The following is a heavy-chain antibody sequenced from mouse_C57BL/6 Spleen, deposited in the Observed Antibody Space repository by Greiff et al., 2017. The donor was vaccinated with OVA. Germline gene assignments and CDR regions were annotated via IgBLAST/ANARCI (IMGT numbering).Heavy chain of an antibody. CDR2: IDPSDSYT. Sequence: QVQLQQPGAELVMPGASVKLSCKASGYTFTSYWMHWVKQRPGQGLEWIGEIDPSDSYTNYNPKFKGKSTLTVDKSSSTAYMQLSSLTSEDSAVYYCAISNYDWFAYWGQGTLVTVSA. CDR3: AISNYDWFAY. J-gene: IGHJ3*01. V-gene: IGHV1-69*01. CDR1: GYTFTSYW. D-gene: IGHD2-5*01.